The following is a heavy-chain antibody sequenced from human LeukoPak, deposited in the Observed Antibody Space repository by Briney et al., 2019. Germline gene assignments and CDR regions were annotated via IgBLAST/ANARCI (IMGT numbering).Heavy chain of an antibody. CDR3: ARELVTSPPIPSAAFDI. Sequence: PGGSLRLSCAASGFTFSSHGIHWVRQAPGKGLEWVSRINGAGSNPTYADSVQGRFTISRDNSKNPLYLQMNSLRAEDTVVYFCARELVTSPPIPSAAFDIWGQGTMVTVSS. CDR2: INGAGSNP. CDR1: GFTFSSHG. V-gene: IGHV3-74*01. D-gene: IGHD2-21*02. J-gene: IGHJ3*02.